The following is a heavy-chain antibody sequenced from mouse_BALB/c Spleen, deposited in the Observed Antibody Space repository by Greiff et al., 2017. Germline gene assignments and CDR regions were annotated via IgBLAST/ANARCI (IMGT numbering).Heavy chain of an antibody. D-gene: IGHD1-1*01. J-gene: IGHJ4*01. CDR2: IWSGGST. CDR1: GFSLTSYG. Sequence: VMLVESGPGLVQPSQSLSITCTVSGFSLTSYGVHWVRQSPGKGLEWLGVIWSGGSTDYNAAFVSRLSISKDNSKSQVFFKMNSLQANDTAIYYCARMRIYYGSDYYAMDYWGQGTSVTVSS. V-gene: IGHV2-2*02. CDR3: ARMRIYYGSDYYAMDY.